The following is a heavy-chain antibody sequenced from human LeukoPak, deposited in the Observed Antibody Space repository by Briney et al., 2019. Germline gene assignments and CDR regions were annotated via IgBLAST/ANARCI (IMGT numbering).Heavy chain of an antibody. CDR3: AKDIQLSA. Sequence: GGSLRLPCAASGFNFNDAAMTWVRQAPGKGLEWVSLIASSGRNTYYTVSVRGRFTISRDNSKKTLSLQMNSLRVEDTAIYFCAKDIQLSAWGLGTMVTVSS. D-gene: IGHD5-24*01. V-gene: IGHV3-23*01. J-gene: IGHJ3*01. CDR1: GFNFNDAA. CDR2: IASSGRNT.